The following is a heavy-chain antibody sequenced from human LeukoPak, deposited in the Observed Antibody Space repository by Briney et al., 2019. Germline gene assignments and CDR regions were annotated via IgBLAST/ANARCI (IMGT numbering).Heavy chain of an antibody. V-gene: IGHV4-34*01. Sequence: SETLSLTCAVYGGSFSGYYWSWIRQPPGKGLEWIGEINHSGSTNYSPSLKSRVTISVDTSKNQFSLKLSSVTAADTAVYYCARGRGYSSGWYRYFDYWGQGTLVTVSS. D-gene: IGHD6-19*01. CDR2: INHSGST. J-gene: IGHJ4*02. CDR3: ARGRGYSSGWYRYFDY. CDR1: GGSFSGYY.